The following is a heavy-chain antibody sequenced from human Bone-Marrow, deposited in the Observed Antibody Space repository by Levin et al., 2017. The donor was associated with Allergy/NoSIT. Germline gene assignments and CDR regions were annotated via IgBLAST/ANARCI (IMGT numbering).Heavy chain of an antibody. CDR3: ARDLATNSSASLIGVVRREGWFDP. CDR1: GYTFTSYG. V-gene: IGHV1-18*01. J-gene: IGHJ5*02. D-gene: IGHD3-3*01. CDR2: ISAYNGNT. Sequence: GESLKISCKASGYTFTSYGISWVRQAPGQGLEWMGWISAYNGNTNYAQTLQGRVTMTTETSTSTAYMELRSLRSDDTAVYYCARDLATNSSASLIGVVRREGWFDPWGQGTLVTVSS.